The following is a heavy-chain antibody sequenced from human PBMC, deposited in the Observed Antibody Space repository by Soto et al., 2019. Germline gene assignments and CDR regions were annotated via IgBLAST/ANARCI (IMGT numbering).Heavy chain of an antibody. CDR2: ISAYNGNT. Sequence: ASVKVSCKASGYTFTSYGISWVLQAPGQGLEWMGWISAYNGNTNYAQKLQGRVTMTTDTSTSTAYMELRSLRSDDTAVYYGARDYTSWYYDFWSGYYGNWVDPGGR. V-gene: IGHV1-18*04. J-gene: IGHJ2*01. CDR1: GYTFTSYG. D-gene: IGHD3-3*01. CDR3: ARDYTSWYYDFWSGYYGNWVDP.